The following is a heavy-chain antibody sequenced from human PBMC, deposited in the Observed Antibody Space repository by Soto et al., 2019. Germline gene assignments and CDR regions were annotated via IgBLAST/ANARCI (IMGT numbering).Heavy chain of an antibody. V-gene: IGHV4-4*07. D-gene: IGHD3-10*01. CDR1: GGSISSYY. J-gene: IGHJ5*02. CDR3: ARDRPYYYGSGSYSNWFDP. Sequence: QVQLQESGPGLVKPSETLSLTCTVSGGSISSYYWSWIRQPAGKGLEWIGRIYTSGSTNYNPSLKSRVTMSVDTSKNQFSLKLSSVTAADTAVYYCARDRPYYYGSGSYSNWFDPWGQGTLVTVSS. CDR2: IYTSGST.